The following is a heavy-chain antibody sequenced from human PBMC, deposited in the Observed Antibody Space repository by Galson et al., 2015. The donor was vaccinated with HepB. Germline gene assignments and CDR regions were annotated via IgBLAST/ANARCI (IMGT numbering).Heavy chain of an antibody. J-gene: IGHJ4*02. V-gene: IGHV1-46*04. D-gene: IGHD3-10*01. CDR2: INPSGGST. Sequence: SVKVSCKASGYTFTSYYMHWVRQAPGQGLEWMGIINPSGGSTSYAQKLQGRVTMTRDTSTSTVYMELSSLRSEDTAVYYCARDSDMYGSGSYSFDYWGQGTLVTVSS. CDR3: ARDSDMYGSGSYSFDY. CDR1: GYTFTSYY.